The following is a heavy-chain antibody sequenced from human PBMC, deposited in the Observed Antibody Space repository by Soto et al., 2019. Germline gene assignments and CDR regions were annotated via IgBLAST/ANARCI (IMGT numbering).Heavy chain of an antibody. V-gene: IGHV3-23*01. CDR3: AKGDPHYYDSSGYYSYFDY. CDR2: ISGSGGST. D-gene: IGHD3-22*01. Sequence: GGSLRLSCAASGFTFSSYAMSWVRQAPEKGLEWVSAISGSGGSTYYADSVKGRFTISRDNSKNTLYLQMNSLRAEDTAVYYCAKGDPHYYDSSGYYSYFDYWGQGTLVTVSS. J-gene: IGHJ4*02. CDR1: GFTFSSYA.